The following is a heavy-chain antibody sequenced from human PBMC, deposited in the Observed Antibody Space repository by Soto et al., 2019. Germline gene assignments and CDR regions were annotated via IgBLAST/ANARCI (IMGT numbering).Heavy chain of an antibody. J-gene: IGHJ2*01. CDR3: ARAGTRAPYWYFDL. V-gene: IGHV3-13*05. CDR1: GFTFSSYD. Sequence: GGSLRLSCAASGFTFSSYDMHWVRQATGKGLEWVSAIGTAGDPYYPGSVKGRFTISRENAKNSLYLQMNSLRAGDTAVYYCARAGTRAPYWYFDLWGRGTLVTVSS. CDR2: IGTAGDP.